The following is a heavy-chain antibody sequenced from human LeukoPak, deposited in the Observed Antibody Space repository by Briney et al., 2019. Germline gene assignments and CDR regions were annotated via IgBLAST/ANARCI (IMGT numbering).Heavy chain of an antibody. V-gene: IGHV4-59*01. CDR3: ARVAAAGSFDY. CDR2: IYYSGST. D-gene: IGHD6-13*01. J-gene: IGHJ4*02. CDR1: GGSISSYY. Sequence: SETLSLTCTVSGGSISSYYWSWIRQPPGKGLEWIGYIYYSGSTNYNPSLKSRVTISVDTSKNQFSLKLSSVTAADTAVYYCARVAAAGSFDYWGQGTLVTVSS.